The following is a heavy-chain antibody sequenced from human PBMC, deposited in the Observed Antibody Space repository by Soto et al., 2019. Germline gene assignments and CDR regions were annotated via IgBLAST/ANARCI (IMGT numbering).Heavy chain of an antibody. Sequence: SETLSLTCAVYGGSFSGYYWSWIRQPPGKGLEWIGEINHSGSTNYNPSLKSRVTISVDTSKNQFSLKLSSVTAADTAVYYCARGGVAAAGTNGNYWGQGTLVTVSS. V-gene: IGHV4-34*01. CDR3: ARGGVAAAGTNGNY. J-gene: IGHJ4*02. CDR1: GGSFSGYY. CDR2: INHSGST. D-gene: IGHD6-13*01.